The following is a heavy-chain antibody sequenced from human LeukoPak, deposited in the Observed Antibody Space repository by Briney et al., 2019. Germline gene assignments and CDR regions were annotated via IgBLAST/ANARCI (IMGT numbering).Heavy chain of an antibody. D-gene: IGHD4-17*01. J-gene: IGHJ6*03. CDR3: AKDPGDGDYFFFYYMDF. V-gene: IGHV3-23*01. Sequence: GGSLRLSCAASGSTFSAYAMNWVRQAPGEGLEWLSAMTGISGSTYYADSVKGRFTISRDTSKNTLYLEMNSLRVEDTAIYYCAKDPGDGDYFFFYYMDFWGKGTTVTVSS. CDR2: MTGISGST. CDR1: GSTFSAYA.